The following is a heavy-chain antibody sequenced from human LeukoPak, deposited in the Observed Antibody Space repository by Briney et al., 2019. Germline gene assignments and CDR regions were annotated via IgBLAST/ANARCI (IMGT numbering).Heavy chain of an antibody. CDR2: ISWNSGSI. CDR1: GFTFDDYA. CDR3: AKGAGLLWFGEPHYGMDV. J-gene: IGHJ6*02. D-gene: IGHD3-10*01. Sequence: GGSLRLSCAASGFTFDDYAMHWVRQAPGKGLEWVSGISWNSGSIGYADSVKGRFTISRDNAKNSLCLQMNSLRAEDTALYYCAKGAGLLWFGEPHYGMDVWGQGTTVTVSS. V-gene: IGHV3-9*01.